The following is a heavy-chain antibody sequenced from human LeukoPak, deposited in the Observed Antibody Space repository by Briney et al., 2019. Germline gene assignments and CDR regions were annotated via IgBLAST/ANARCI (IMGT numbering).Heavy chain of an antibody. CDR1: GFTLSSYS. D-gene: IGHD4-17*01. CDR2: LSRSSSYI. CDR3: ARDPDGGTVTGDFDY. J-gene: IGHJ4*02. Sequence: TGGSLRLSCAASGFTLSSYSMNGVGKAPGKGREWVSSLSRSSSYIYYADAVMGGFTISRDNAKNSLYLHMSSLRAEDTAVYYCARDPDGGTVTGDFDYWGQGTLVTVSS. V-gene: IGHV3-21*01.